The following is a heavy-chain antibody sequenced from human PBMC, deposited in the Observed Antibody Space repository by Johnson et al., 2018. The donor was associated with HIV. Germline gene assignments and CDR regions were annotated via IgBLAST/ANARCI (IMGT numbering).Heavy chain of an antibody. CDR1: GFTFSDYY. D-gene: IGHD2-8*01. J-gene: IGHJ3*02. V-gene: IGHV3-11*04. CDR2: ISSSGSNI. Sequence: QMMLVESGGGLVKPGGSLRLSCAPSGFTFSDYYMSWMRQAPGQGLEWVSYISSSGSNIYKADSVKGRFTISRDNAKNSLYLQMNSLRPEDTAVYYCARDHGWGVCYTDAFDIWGQGTMVTVSS. CDR3: ARDHGWGVCYTDAFDI.